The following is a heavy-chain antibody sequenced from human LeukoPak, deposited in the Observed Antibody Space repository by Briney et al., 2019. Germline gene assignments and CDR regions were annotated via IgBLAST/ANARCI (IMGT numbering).Heavy chain of an antibody. CDR2: ISSSSYI. CDR1: GFTFSSYS. J-gene: IGHJ4*02. V-gene: IGHV3-21*01. Sequence: GGSLRLSCAASGFTFSSYSMNWVRQAPGKGLEWVSSISSSSYIYYADSVKGRFTISRDNAKNSRYLQMNSLRAEDTAVYYCASDMTTVTTSGFDYWGQGTLVTVSS. CDR3: ASDMTTVTTSGFDY. D-gene: IGHD4-17*01.